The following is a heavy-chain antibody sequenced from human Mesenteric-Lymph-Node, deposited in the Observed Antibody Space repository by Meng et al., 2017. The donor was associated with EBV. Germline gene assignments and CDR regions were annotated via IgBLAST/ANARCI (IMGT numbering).Heavy chain of an antibody. CDR1: CSRFSSFS. Sequence: QLVQSGADLMKPGASWEVSCTPLCSRFSSFSLQWVRHSPGQGLEWMGWTNTGNDNTKYSQSFQGRVTIHRDTYASTAYMELRSLRSEDTAVYYCARDEGFYDGSAYHIYWGQGTLVTVSS. CDR2: TNTGNDNT. J-gene: IGHJ4*02. CDR3: ARDEGFYDGSAYHIY. D-gene: IGHD3-22*01. V-gene: IGHV1-3*04.